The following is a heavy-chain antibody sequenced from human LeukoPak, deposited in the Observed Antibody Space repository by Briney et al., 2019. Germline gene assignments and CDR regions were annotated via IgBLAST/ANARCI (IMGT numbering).Heavy chain of an antibody. CDR2: INHSGST. D-gene: IGHD3-10*01. J-gene: IGHJ6*03. Sequence: SSETLSLTCTVSGGSISSYYWSWIRQPPGKGLEWIGEINHSGSTNYNPSLKSRVTISVDTSKNQFSLKLSSVTAADTAVYYCARGWRYYGSGRGHNYYMDVWGKGTTVTVSS. CDR1: GGSISSYY. CDR3: ARGWRYYGSGRGHNYYMDV. V-gene: IGHV4-34*01.